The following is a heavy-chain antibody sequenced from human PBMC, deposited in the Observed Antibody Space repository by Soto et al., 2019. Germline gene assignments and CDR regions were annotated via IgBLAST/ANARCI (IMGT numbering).Heavy chain of an antibody. Sequence: EVHLVESGGGLVQPGGSLRLSCAASGFTFSSYSLNWVRQAPGKGLEWVSYITSSGTTVYYADSVRGRFTISRDNAKNSLXLQMNSLRDDDTAVYYCARGSSNWAYYFDFWGQGTLVTVSS. V-gene: IGHV3-48*02. CDR1: GFTFSSYS. CDR2: ITSSGTTV. J-gene: IGHJ4*02. D-gene: IGHD6-13*01. CDR3: ARGSSNWAYYFDF.